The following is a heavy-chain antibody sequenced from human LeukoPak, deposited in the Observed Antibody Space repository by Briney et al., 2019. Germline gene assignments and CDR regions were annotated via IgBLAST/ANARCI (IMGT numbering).Heavy chain of an antibody. Sequence: SETLSLTCTVSGGSISSSSAYWGWIRQPPGKGLEWIGSIYYSKNTYYNPSLKSRVTISADTSKNQFSLTLGSVSATDTAVYYCVSPRVFTYGYFDYWGQGTLVTVSS. J-gene: IGHJ4*02. CDR2: IYYSKNT. CDR1: GGSISSSSAY. CDR3: VSPRVFTYGYFDY. V-gene: IGHV4-39*01. D-gene: IGHD5-18*01.